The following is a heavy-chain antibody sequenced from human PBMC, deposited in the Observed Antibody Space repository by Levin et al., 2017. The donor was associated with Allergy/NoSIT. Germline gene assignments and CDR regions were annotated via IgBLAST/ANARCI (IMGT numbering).Heavy chain of an antibody. V-gene: IGHV3-30*18. CDR3: AKDRGEYYYYNGMDV. Sequence: LSLSCAASGFSLSHYGMHWVRQAPGEGLEWVALISYDGSDKYYADSVKGRFTISRDNSKNTLYLQMNSLRIEDTAAYFCAKDRGEYYYYNGMDVWGQGTTVTVSS. J-gene: IGHJ6*02. CDR2: ISYDGSDK. CDR1: GFSLSHYG. D-gene: IGHD3-16*01.